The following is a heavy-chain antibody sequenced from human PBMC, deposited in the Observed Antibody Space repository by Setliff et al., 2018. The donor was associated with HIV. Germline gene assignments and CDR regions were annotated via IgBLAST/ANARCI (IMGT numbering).Heavy chain of an antibody. V-gene: IGHV3-48*03. CDR1: GFMFNIYE. CDR2: ISSGSVNI. CDR3: VKDGDYRNGDYDAFDI. J-gene: IGHJ3*02. Sequence: GGSLRLSCAASGFMFNIYEMNWVRQAPGKGLEWVSYISSGSVNIFYADSVKGRFTISRDNAKNSLYLQMNSLRAEDTAIYYCVKDGDYRNGDYDAFDIWGQGTMVTVSS. D-gene: IGHD4-17*01.